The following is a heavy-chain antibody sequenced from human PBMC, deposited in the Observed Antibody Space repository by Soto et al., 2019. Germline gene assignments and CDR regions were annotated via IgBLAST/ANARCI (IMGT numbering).Heavy chain of an antibody. D-gene: IGHD3-22*01. Sequence: SETLSLTGTVSGGSISSSSYYRGSIGQPQGKGLEWIGSIYYSGSTYYNPSLKSRVTISVDTSKNQFSLKLSSVTAADTAVYYCARRLYYDSSGFEGGGMDVWGQGTTVT. J-gene: IGHJ6*02. CDR1: GGSISSSSYY. V-gene: IGHV4-39*01. CDR3: ARRLYYDSSGFEGGGMDV. CDR2: IYYSGST.